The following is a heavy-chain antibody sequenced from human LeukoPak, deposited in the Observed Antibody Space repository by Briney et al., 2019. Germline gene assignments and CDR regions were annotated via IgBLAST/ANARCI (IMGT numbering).Heavy chain of an antibody. CDR2: IYRWGSA. CDR3: ARDLNWYSGYLFDY. D-gene: IGHD5-12*01. CDR1: GGPMSSYY. J-gene: IGHJ4*02. V-gene: IGHV4-4*07. Sequence: SDPLPLTCSVSGGPMSSYYWSWLRQPAGKALEWIGCIYRWGSANYNPPLKSRVTISLDTPKHQPPLTLGSVTAADTPVYLCARDLNWYSGYLFDYWGQGTLVTVSS.